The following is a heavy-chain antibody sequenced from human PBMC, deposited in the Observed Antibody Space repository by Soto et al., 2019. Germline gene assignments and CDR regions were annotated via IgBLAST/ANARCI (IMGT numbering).Heavy chain of an antibody. V-gene: IGHV1-46*01. D-gene: IGHD1-26*01. CDR1: GYTFTSYY. Sequence: GASVKVSCKASGYTFTSYYMHWVRQAPGQGLEWMGIINPSGGSTSYAQKLQGRVTMTTDTSTSTAYMELRSLRSDDTAVYYCARDAAVGLLDYWGQGTLVTVSS. J-gene: IGHJ4*02. CDR2: INPSGGST. CDR3: ARDAAVGLLDY.